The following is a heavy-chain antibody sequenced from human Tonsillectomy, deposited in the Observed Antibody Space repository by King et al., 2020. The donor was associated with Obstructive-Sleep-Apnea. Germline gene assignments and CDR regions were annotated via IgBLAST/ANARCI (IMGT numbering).Heavy chain of an antibody. D-gene: IGHD6-13*01. Sequence: VQLVESGGGLVQPGGSLRLSCAASGFTFSSYWMHWVRQAPGKGLVWVSRINTDGSSTRYADSVKGRFTISRDNAKNTLYLQMNSLRAEDTAVYYCAREGAAAGHWYFDLWGRCTLVTVSS. CDR3: AREGAAAGHWYFDL. J-gene: IGHJ2*01. CDR1: GFTFSSYW. V-gene: IGHV3-74*01. CDR2: INTDGSST.